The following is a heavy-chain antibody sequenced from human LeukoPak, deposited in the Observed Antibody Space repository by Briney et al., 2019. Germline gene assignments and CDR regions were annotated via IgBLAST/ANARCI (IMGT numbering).Heavy chain of an antibody. CDR3: ARHYCSGGNCYYFDH. CDR2: IYYRGTS. CDR1: GGSTSGYY. Sequence: PSETLSLTCTVSGGSTSGYYWSWIRQPPGQGLEWIGFIYYRGTSKYNPSLMSRVTMSVDTSKNQVSLKLSSVTAADTAVYYCARHYCSGGNCYYFDHWGQGTLVTVSS. V-gene: IGHV4-59*08. J-gene: IGHJ4*02. D-gene: IGHD2-15*01.